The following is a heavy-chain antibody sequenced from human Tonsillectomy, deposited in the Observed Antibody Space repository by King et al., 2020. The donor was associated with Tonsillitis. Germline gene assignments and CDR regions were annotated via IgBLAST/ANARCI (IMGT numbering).Heavy chain of an antibody. Sequence: QLQESGPGLVKPSETLSLTCSVSGGSISSYYWSWIRQPPGKGLEWIGYIYYSGSTNYNPSLKSRVAISVDTSKNQFYLNLTAVTAADTAVYYCARGSVVVAATGLNWFDPWGQGTLVTVSS. CDR1: GGSISSYY. D-gene: IGHD2-15*01. CDR3: ARGSVVVAATGLNWFDP. V-gene: IGHV4-59*01. J-gene: IGHJ5*02. CDR2: IYYSGST.